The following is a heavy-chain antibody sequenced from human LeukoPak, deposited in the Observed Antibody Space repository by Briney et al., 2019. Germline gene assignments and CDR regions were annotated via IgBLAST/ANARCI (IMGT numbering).Heavy chain of an antibody. Sequence: PGGSLRLSCAASGFSFSIYAMTWVRQAPGKGLEWVSGISGNGGSTYYAGSVKGRSTISRDNSKNTLSLQMNTLRAEDTALYYCAKGHSRAGIITNFDYWGQGTLVTVSS. CDR3: AKGHSRAGIITNFDY. D-gene: IGHD1-14*01. CDR1: GFSFSIYA. V-gene: IGHV3-23*01. CDR2: ISGNGGST. J-gene: IGHJ4*02.